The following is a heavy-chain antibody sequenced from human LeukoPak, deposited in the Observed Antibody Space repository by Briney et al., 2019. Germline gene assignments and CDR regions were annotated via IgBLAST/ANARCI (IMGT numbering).Heavy chain of an antibody. CDR1: GASMNTHY. CDR2: MLDTVTT. V-gene: IGHV4-59*11. CDR3: ATIKRGNIFGYFDF. J-gene: IGHJ4*01. Sequence: SETLSLTCAVSGASMNTHYWSWIRQPPGKGLEWIGYMLDTVTTKDNPSLKSRFTLSADTSKNQFSLRLTSVTAADTAVYYCATIKRGNIFGYFDFWGQESRSPFPQ. D-gene: IGHD5-18*01.